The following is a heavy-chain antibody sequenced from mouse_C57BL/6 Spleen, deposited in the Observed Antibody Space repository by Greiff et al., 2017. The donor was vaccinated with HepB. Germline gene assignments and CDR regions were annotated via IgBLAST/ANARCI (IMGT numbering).Heavy chain of an antibody. CDR1: GYSFTDYN. J-gene: IGHJ2*01. CDR2: INPNYGTT. D-gene: IGHD2-4*01. V-gene: IGHV1-39*01. Sequence: EVQLHQSGPELVKPGASVKISCKASGYSFTDYNMNWVKQSNGKSLEWIGVINPNYGTTSYNQKFKGKAKLTVAQSSGTAYMQLNSRTSEDSAVYYCARAGMITKYYVDYWGQGTTLTVSS. CDR3: ARAGMITKYYVDY.